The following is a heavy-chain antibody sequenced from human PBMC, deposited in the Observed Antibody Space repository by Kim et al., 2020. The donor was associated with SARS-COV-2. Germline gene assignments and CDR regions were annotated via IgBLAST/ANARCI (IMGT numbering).Heavy chain of an antibody. V-gene: IGHV1-69*01. J-gene: IGHJ4*02. CDR3: ARKAGWRGIDY. Sequence: ANDAQKLRGRVTITADESTSTAYMELSSLRSEDTAVYYCARKAGWRGIDYWGQGTLVTVSS. CDR2: A.